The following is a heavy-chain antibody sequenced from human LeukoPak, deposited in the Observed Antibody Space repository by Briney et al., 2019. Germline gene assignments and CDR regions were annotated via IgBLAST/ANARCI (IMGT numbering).Heavy chain of an antibody. CDR1: GGSFSDYY. Sequence: SETLSLTCAVYGGSFSDYYWSWIRQPPGKGLEWIGEINHSGSTNYNPSLKSRVTISVDTSKNQFSLKLSSVTAADTAVYYCARARGYSYGYSVWFDPWGQGTLVTVSS. D-gene: IGHD5-18*01. CDR3: ARARGYSYGYSVWFDP. V-gene: IGHV4-34*01. CDR2: INHSGST. J-gene: IGHJ5*02.